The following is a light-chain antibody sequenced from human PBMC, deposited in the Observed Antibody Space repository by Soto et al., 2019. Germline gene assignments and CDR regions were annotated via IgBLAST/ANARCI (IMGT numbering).Light chain of an antibody. CDR2: DVS. J-gene: IGLJ1*01. CDR3: SSYTSSSTPYN. V-gene: IGLV2-14*01. CDR1: SSDVGGYNY. Sequence: QSVLTQPASVSGSPGQSITISCTGTSSDVGGYNYVSWYQQHPGKAPKLMIYDVSNRPSGVSNRFSGSKSGNTASLTISGLQAEDEADYFCSSYTSSSTPYNVGTGTKVPVL.